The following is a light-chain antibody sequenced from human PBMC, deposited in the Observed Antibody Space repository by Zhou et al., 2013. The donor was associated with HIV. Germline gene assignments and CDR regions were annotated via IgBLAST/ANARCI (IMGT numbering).Light chain of an antibody. V-gene: IGKV2-30*01. J-gene: IGKJ4*01. Sequence: DVVLTQSPLSLPVTLGQSASISCRSSQSLVSRNGDTFLNWIQQRPGQSPRRLIYKVSNRDSGVPDRFSGNGSGTNFTLKISRVEADDVGVYSCMQGTWWPLTFGGGTKVDIK. CDR2: KVS. CDR1: QSLVSRNGDTF. CDR3: MQGTWWPLT.